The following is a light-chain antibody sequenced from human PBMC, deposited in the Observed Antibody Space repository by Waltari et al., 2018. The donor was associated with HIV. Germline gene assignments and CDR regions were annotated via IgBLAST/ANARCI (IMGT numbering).Light chain of an antibody. V-gene: IGLV2-8*01. Sequence: QSALTQPPSASGSPGQSVTISCTGTSMDIGDYDFVSWYQQYPGKAPNLMIYEVNKRPSGVSDRFSGSKSGNTASLTVSGLQAEDEADYYCSSYASTFLLFGGGTKLTVL. CDR1: SMDIGDYDF. CDR2: EVN. CDR3: SSYASTFLL. J-gene: IGLJ3*02.